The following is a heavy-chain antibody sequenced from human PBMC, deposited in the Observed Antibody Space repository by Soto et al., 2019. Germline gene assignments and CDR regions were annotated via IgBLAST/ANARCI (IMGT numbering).Heavy chain of an antibody. Sequence: QVQLVQSGADVQRPGSSVRVSCKASGDTFNFYTINWVRQAPGQGLQWMGRINPILRMSNYAQRFQGRVTMTADKSTSTAYMELSSLRSEDTAMYYCATSYGSGYRAFDSWGQGALVTVSS. CDR2: INPILRMS. V-gene: IGHV1-69*02. J-gene: IGHJ4*02. CDR1: GDTFNFYT. CDR3: ATSYGSGYRAFDS. D-gene: IGHD3-10*01.